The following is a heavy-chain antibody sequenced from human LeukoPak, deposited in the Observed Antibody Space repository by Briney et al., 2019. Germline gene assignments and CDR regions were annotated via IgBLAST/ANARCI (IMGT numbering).Heavy chain of an antibody. D-gene: IGHD1-26*01. CDR1: GFTFSSYG. CDR2: IWNDGSNK. Sequence: GGSLRLSCAASGFTFSSYGMHWVRQAPGKGLEWVAVIWNDGSNKYYADSVKGRFTISRDNAKNSLYLQMNSLRAEDTAVYYCARGWDWWGQGTLVTVSS. J-gene: IGHJ4*02. V-gene: IGHV3-33*01. CDR3: ARGWDW.